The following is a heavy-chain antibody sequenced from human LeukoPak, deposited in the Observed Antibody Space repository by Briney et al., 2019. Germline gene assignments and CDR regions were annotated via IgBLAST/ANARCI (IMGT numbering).Heavy chain of an antibody. J-gene: IGHJ3*02. CDR1: GFTFSNYG. CDR3: ARGRSITLLRGVAMSDGFDI. D-gene: IGHD3-10*01. V-gene: IGHV3-21*06. Sequence: PGGSLRLSCAASGFTFSNYGMNWVRQAPGKGLEWVSFTDTSGRYVYYGDSVKGRFTISRDNAKNLLFLQMNSLRAEDTALYYCARGRSITLLRGVAMSDGFDIWGQGAMVAVSS. CDR2: TDTSGRYV.